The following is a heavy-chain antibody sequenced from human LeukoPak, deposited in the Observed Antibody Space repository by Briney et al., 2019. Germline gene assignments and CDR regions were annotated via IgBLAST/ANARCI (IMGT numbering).Heavy chain of an antibody. CDR2: IYYSGST. CDR3: AGSGDTIGAFDI. CDR1: GGSIISYY. Sequence: SETLSLTCTVSGGSIISYYWSWIRQPPGKGLEWIGYIYYSGSTNYNPSLKSRVTISVDTSKNQFSLKLSSVTAADTAVYYCAGSGDTIGAFDIWGQGTMVTVSS. V-gene: IGHV4-59*01. D-gene: IGHD3-10*01. J-gene: IGHJ3*02.